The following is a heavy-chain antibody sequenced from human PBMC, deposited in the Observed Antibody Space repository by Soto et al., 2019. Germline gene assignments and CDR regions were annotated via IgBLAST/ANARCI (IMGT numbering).Heavy chain of an antibody. J-gene: IGHJ4*02. D-gene: IGHD1-1*01. Sequence: QVLLVQSGAEVTKPGASVKVSCKASGYTFTRYAMHWVRQAPGQGLEWMGWINARNGNTKYSQKFQDRVTITRDTSASTAYMELSSLRSEDTALYYCARAETFAWNDDLDFWGQGTLVTVSS. V-gene: IGHV1-3*01. CDR2: INARNGNT. CDR1: GYTFTRYA. CDR3: ARAETFAWNDDLDF.